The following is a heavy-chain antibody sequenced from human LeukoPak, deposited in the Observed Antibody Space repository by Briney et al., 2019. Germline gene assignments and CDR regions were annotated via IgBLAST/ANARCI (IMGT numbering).Heavy chain of an antibody. D-gene: IGHD1-26*01. Sequence: PGGSLRLSCAASGFTFSSYAMSWVRQAPGKGLEWVSVIYSGDNTYYADSVKGRFTITRDNSNNTLYLQMNSLRAEDTAVYYCARDKWVTWGQGALVTVSS. J-gene: IGHJ4*02. CDR3: ARDKWVT. CDR2: IYSGDNT. CDR1: GFTFSSYA. V-gene: IGHV3-66*01.